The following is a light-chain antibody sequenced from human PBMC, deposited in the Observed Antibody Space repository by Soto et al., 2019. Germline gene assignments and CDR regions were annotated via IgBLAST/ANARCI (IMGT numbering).Light chain of an antibody. CDR3: QQYNNWPQT. V-gene: IGKV3-15*01. CDR2: DAS. J-gene: IGKJ1*01. Sequence: EIVMTQSPATLSVSPGEIATLFCSASQSLRSSLAWYQQKPGQAPRLLIYDASTRATGIPARFSGSGSGTDFTLTISGLQSEDFAVYYCQQYNNWPQTFGQGTKVDIK. CDR1: QSLRSS.